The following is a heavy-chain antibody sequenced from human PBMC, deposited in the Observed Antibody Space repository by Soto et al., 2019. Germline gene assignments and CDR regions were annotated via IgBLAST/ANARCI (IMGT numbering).Heavy chain of an antibody. CDR1: GFNFSNHW. Sequence: GGSLRLSCAASGFNFSNHWMHWVRQRPAEGLVWVSRITSDGKSKAYAESVKGRFAISRDNAKNTLYLQMNGLTAEDTAVYYCARESGDWPLNWFDPWGRGTPVTVSS. CDR2: ITSDGKSK. CDR3: ARESGDWPLNWFDP. V-gene: IGHV3-74*01. J-gene: IGHJ5*02. D-gene: IGHD2-21*02.